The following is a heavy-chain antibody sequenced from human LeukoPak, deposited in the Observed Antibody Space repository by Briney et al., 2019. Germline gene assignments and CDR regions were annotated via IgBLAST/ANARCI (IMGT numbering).Heavy chain of an antibody. CDR1: GGSISSGDYY. J-gene: IGHJ6*02. CDR3: ARDQPYYDFWSGDYYYYYGMDV. Sequence: SETLSLTCTVSGGSISSGDYYWSWIRQPPGKGLEWIGYIYYSGSTYYNPSLKSRVTISVDTSKNQFSLKLSSVTAADTAVYYCARDQPYYDFWSGDYYYYYGMDVWGQGTTVTVSS. D-gene: IGHD3-3*01. CDR2: IYYSGST. V-gene: IGHV4-30-4*01.